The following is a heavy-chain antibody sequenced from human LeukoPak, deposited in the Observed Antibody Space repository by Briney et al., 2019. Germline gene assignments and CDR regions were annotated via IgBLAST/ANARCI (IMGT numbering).Heavy chain of an antibody. CDR3: AKDRALIADNWFDP. J-gene: IGHJ5*02. D-gene: IGHD6-13*01. V-gene: IGHV3-30*02. CDR1: GFTFSSYA. Sequence: GGSLRLSCAASGFTFSSYAMSWVRQAPGKGLEWVAFIRYDGSNKYYADSVKGRFTISRDNSKNTLYLQMNSLRAEDTAVYYCAKDRALIADNWFDPWGQGTLVTVSS. CDR2: IRYDGSNK.